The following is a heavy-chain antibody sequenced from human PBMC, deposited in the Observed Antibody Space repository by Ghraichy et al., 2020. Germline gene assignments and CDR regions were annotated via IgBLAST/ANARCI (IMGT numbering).Heavy chain of an antibody. D-gene: IGHD1-1*01. CDR2: IYYSGGT. Sequence: SETLSLTCTVSGGSMRSYYWSWIRQPPGKGLEWIGYIYYSGGTNYNPSLKSRVIISVDTSKNQFSLKLNSVTAADTALYFCARKMTGTDALDIWGQVTMVTVSS. CDR3: ARKMTGTDALDI. J-gene: IGHJ3*02. V-gene: IGHV4-59*01. CDR1: GGSMRSYY.